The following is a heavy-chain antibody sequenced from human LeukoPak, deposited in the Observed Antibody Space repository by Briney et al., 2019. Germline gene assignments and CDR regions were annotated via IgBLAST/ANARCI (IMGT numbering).Heavy chain of an antibody. CDR1: GYTFTGWY. CDR3: ARHGSGRYYPAEGRVDY. CDR2: INPSVGGT. V-gene: IGHV1-46*03. J-gene: IGHJ4*02. D-gene: IGHD3-10*01. Sequence: ASVKVSCKASGYTFTGWYIHWVRQAPGQGLEWMGIINPSVGGTTYARKFQGRVTMTRDTSTSTVYMELSSLRSEGTAVYYCARHGSGRYYPAEGRVDYWGQGTLVTVSS.